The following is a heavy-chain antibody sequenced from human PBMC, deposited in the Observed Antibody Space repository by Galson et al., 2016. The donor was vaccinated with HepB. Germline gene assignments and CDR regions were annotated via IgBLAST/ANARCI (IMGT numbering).Heavy chain of an antibody. CDR3: ARGPPYPPPTSTSPPDY. D-gene: IGHD1-1*01. J-gene: IGHJ4*02. CDR1: GFTFSSYA. V-gene: IGHV3-23*01. Sequence: SLRLSCAASGFTFSSYAMSWVRQAPGKGLEWVSGFSGSGFVYTYYTDSVKGRFTISRDNSKNTLYLQMNSLRVEDTAVYYCARGPPYPPPTSTSPPDYWGQGTLVTLSS. CDR2: FSGSGFVYT.